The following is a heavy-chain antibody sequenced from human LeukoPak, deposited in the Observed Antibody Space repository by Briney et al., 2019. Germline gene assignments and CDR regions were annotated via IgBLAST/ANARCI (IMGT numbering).Heavy chain of an antibody. CDR1: GFTVSSNH. CDR2: IYSGGST. V-gene: IGHV3-66*01. D-gene: IGHD3-22*01. CDR3: ARGRGYYDSSGDYFFDY. J-gene: IGHJ4*02. Sequence: GGSLRLSCAASGFTVSSNHMNWVRQAPGKGLEWVSVIYSGGSTYYADSVKGRFTISRDNSKNTLYLQMKSLRAEDTAVYYCARGRGYYDSSGDYFFDYWGQGTLVTVSS.